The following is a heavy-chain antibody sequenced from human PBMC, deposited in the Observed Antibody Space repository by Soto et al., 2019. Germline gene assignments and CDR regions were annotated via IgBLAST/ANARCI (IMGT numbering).Heavy chain of an antibody. CDR2: INSNNGDT. CDR1: GDTLTNSY. CDR3: ARMVVPTTYFHS. Sequence: GASVKVSCKASGDTLTNSYLHWVRQAPGQGLEWLGWINSNNGDTNYAQKFRGRVTMTRDTSNNTVYMELTRLTSDDTAVYFCARMVVPTTYFHSWGQATPVTVSS. D-gene: IGHD3-22*01. J-gene: IGHJ4*02. V-gene: IGHV1-2*02.